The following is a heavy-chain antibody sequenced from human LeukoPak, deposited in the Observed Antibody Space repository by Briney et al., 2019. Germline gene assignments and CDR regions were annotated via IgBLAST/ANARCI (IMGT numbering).Heavy chain of an antibody. Sequence: PGGSLRLSCVGSGSTFSSYSMNWVRQAPGKGLEWVSYIDSTSSTIHYADSVKGRFTISRDNAKNSVYLQMNSLRDEDTAVYYCASFRAVRIWGQGTMVTVSS. CDR2: IDSTSSTI. CDR1: GSTFSSYS. V-gene: IGHV3-48*02. CDR3: ASFRAVRI. D-gene: IGHD6-19*01. J-gene: IGHJ3*02.